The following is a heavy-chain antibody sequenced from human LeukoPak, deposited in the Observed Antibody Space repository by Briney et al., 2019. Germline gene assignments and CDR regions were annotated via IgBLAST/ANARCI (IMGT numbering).Heavy chain of an antibody. CDR2: IIPIFGTA. CDR3: ARGTGTTRGTYYFDY. Sequence: ASVKVSCKASGGTFSSYAISWVRQAPGQGLEWMGGIIPIFGTANYAQKFQGRVTITADESTSTAYMELSSLRSEDTAVYYCARGTGTTRGTYYFDYWGQGTLVTVSS. V-gene: IGHV1-69*13. D-gene: IGHD1-1*01. J-gene: IGHJ4*02. CDR1: GGTFSSYA.